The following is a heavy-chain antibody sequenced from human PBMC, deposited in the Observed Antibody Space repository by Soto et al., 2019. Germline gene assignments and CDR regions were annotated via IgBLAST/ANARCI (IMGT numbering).Heavy chain of an antibody. CDR3: AREGVAPYYYYGMDV. Sequence: SVKVSCKASGFTFTSSAMQWVRQARGQRLEWIGWIVVGSGNTNYAQKFQERVTITTDTSTSTAYMELSSLRSDDTAVYYCAREGVAPYYYYGMDVWGQGTPVTVSS. CDR1: GFTFTSSA. CDR2: IVVGSGNT. J-gene: IGHJ6*02. V-gene: IGHV1-58*02. D-gene: IGHD5-12*01.